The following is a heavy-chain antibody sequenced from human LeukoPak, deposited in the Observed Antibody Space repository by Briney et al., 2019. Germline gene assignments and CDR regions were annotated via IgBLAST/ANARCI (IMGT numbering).Heavy chain of an antibody. V-gene: IGHV4-59*01. CDR2: IYYTGST. CDR3: AREDITMIVADY. Sequence: SETLSLTCTVSGGSISRDYWSWIRQPPGKGLEWIGYIYYTGSTNYNPSLNSRVTISLETSKNQFSLNLSSVTAADTAVYYCAREDITMIVADYWGQGTLVTVSS. D-gene: IGHD3-22*01. J-gene: IGHJ4*02. CDR1: GGSISRDY.